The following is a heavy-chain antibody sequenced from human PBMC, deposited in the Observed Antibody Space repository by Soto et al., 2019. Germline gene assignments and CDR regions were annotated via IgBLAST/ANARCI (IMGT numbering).Heavy chain of an antibody. CDR1: CASVCSGRYY. J-gene: IGHJ5*02. V-gene: IGHV4-61*01. Sequence: PSETLSLTCRVSCASVCSGRYYWSSFRQPPGKGLEWSGHIHYSGSTKHNPSLKSRVIISLDTSKYQFSLNVRSEAAADTAGYYCARDSCGDWSGYWIDPWGQGALVTVSS. CDR2: IHYSGST. D-gene: IGHD3-3*01. CDR3: ARDSCGDWSGYWIDP.